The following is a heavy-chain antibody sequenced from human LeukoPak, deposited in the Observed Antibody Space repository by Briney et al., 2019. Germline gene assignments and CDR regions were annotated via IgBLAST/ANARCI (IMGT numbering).Heavy chain of an antibody. D-gene: IGHD3-10*02. J-gene: IGHJ6*04. V-gene: IGHV3-21*01. CDR1: GFTFMTYS. CDR3: AELGITMIGGV. Sequence: GGSLRLSCAASGFTFMTYSMNWVRQAPGKGLEWVSSISSSSSSYIYYADSVKGRFTISRDNAKNSLYLQMNSLRAEDTAVYYCAELGITMIGGVWGKGTTVTISS. CDR2: ISSSSSSYI.